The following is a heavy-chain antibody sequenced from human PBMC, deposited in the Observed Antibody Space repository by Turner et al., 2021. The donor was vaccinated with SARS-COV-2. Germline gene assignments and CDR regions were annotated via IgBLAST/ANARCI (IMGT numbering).Heavy chain of an antibody. V-gene: IGHV1-46*01. J-gene: IGHJ5*02. CDR1: GYTFTSYY. CDR2: INPSGGYT. Sequence: QVQLVQSGAEVKKPGASVKVSCTASGYTFTSYYMHWVRQAPGQGLEWMGIINPSGGYTGYAQRFQGRVTMTRDTSTSTVYMELSSLRSEDTAVYYCARAGGGFDPWGQGTLVTVSS. CDR3: ARAGGGFDP. D-gene: IGHD2-15*01.